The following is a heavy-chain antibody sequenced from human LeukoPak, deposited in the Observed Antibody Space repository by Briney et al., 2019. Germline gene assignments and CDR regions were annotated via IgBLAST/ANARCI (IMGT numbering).Heavy chain of an antibody. Sequence: ASVKVSCKASGYIFTDYSMHWVRQAPGQGLEWMGTINPSAGSTSYSQKFQGRVTMTRDTSTSTVYMEVSSLRSEDTAVYYCARGHGSGSTIYFDPWGQGTLVTVSS. V-gene: IGHV1-46*01. CDR2: INPSAGST. D-gene: IGHD3-10*01. J-gene: IGHJ5*02. CDR3: ARGHGSGSTIYFDP. CDR1: GYIFTDYS.